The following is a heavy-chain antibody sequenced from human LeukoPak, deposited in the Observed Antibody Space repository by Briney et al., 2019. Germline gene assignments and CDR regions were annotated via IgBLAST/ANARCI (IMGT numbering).Heavy chain of an antibody. D-gene: IGHD2-15*01. J-gene: IGHJ6*03. CDR1: GFTFSTYD. CDR3: TRDIAGSGTAMDV. CDR2: IGTSGDT. Sequence: GGSLRLSCAASGFTFSTYDMHWVRQVTGEGLEWVATIGTSGDTYYAGSVKGRFTISREDGKNSLFLQMNSLRAGDTAAYYCTRDIAGSGTAMDVWGKGTAVTVSS. V-gene: IGHV3-13*01.